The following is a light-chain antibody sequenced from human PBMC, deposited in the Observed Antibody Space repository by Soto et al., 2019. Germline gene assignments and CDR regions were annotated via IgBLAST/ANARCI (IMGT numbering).Light chain of an antibody. Sequence: DIPMTQSPSTLSASVGDRVTITCRASQSISVLLAWYQQKPGKAPNLLIYKTSSLETGVPSRFSGSGSGTEFTLTISSLQPDDFATYYCQHYNDYSWTFGQGTKVEIK. CDR1: QSISVL. V-gene: IGKV1-5*03. CDR2: KTS. J-gene: IGKJ1*01. CDR3: QHYNDYSWT.